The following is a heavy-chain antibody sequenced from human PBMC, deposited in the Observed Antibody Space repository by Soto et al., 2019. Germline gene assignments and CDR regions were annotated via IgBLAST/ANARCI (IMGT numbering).Heavy chain of an antibody. V-gene: IGHV3-9*01. CDR1: GFTFDDYA. Sequence: DVQLVESGGGLVQPGRSLRLSCAASGFTFDDYAMHWVRQAPGKGLEWVSGISWNSGSIGYADSVKGRFTISRDNAKNSLYLQMNSLRAEDTALYYCAKDNVAAAGDDAFDIWGQGTMVTVSS. CDR2: ISWNSGSI. J-gene: IGHJ3*02. CDR3: AKDNVAAAGDDAFDI. D-gene: IGHD6-13*01.